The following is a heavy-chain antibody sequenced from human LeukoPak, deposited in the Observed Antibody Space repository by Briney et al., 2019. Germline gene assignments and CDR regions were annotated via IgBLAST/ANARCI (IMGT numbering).Heavy chain of an antibody. CDR2: IYYSGST. D-gene: IGHD3-22*01. J-gene: IGHJ4*02. Sequence: PSQTLSLTCTVSGGSISSGDYYWNWIRQPPGKGLEWIGYIYYSGSTYYNPSLKSRLTISVDTSKNQFSLELNSVTAADTAVYYCARGGWGYYESSAYYYFFDYWGQGTLVTVSS. V-gene: IGHV4-30-4*01. CDR3: ARGGWGYYESSAYYYFFDY. CDR1: GGSISSGDYY.